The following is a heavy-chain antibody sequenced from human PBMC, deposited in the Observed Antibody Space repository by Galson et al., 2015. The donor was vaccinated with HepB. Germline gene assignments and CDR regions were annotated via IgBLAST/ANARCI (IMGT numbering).Heavy chain of an antibody. V-gene: IGHV1-69*06. CDR2: INPIFGTP. D-gene: IGHD3-3*01. CDR1: GGSFNNYA. J-gene: IGHJ6*03. CDR3: AGLFGMVTNYYYYMDV. Sequence: SVKVSCKASGGSFNNYAISWVRQAPGQGLEWMGGINPIFGTPNYAQNFQGRVTIAADKSTNTAYMVLSSLRSEDTAVYYCAGLFGMVTNYYYYMDVWGKGTTVIVSS.